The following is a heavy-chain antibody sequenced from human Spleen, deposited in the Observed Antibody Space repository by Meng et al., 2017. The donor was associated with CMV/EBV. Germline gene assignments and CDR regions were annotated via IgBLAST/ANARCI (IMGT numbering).Heavy chain of an antibody. CDR1: GGSISSYY. Sequence: LSLTCTVSGGSISSYYWSWVRQAPGKGLEWVSYISSSGSTIYYADSVKGRFTISRDNAKNSLYLQVNSLRAEDTAVYYCARSYDFWSASFDYWGQGTLVTVSS. CDR2: ISSSGSTI. D-gene: IGHD3-3*01. CDR3: ARSYDFWSASFDY. J-gene: IGHJ4*02. V-gene: IGHV3-48*03.